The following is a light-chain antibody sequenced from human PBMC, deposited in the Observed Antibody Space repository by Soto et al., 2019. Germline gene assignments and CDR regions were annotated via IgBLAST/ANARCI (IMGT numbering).Light chain of an antibody. V-gene: IGKV2-40*01. Sequence: DIVMTQTPLSLPVTPGEPASISCRSSQSLLDSDDGNTYLDWYLQKPGQSPQLLIYTLSYLASGVPDRFSGRGSGTDFTLKISRVEAEDVGVYYCMQRIEFPFTVGPGTKVDIK. CDR2: TLS. J-gene: IGKJ3*01. CDR3: MQRIEFPFT. CDR1: QSLLDSDDGNTY.